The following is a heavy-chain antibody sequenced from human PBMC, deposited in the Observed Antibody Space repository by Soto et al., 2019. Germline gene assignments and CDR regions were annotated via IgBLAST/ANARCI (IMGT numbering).Heavy chain of an antibody. D-gene: IGHD2-2*01. Sequence: PGGSLRLSCAASGFTFSSYSMNWVRQAPGKGLEWVSSISSSSSYIYYADAVKGRIIISRDNAKNSLYLQMNSLRAEDTAVYYCARDYCSSTSCHNWFDTWCQGT. J-gene: IGHJ5*02. CDR1: GFTFSSYS. V-gene: IGHV3-21*01. CDR2: ISSSSSYI. CDR3: ARDYCSSTSCHNWFDT.